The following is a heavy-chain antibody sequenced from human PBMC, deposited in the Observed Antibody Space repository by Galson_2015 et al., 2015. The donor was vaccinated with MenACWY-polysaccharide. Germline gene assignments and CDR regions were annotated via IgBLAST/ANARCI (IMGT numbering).Heavy chain of an antibody. CDR1: GFTFSTYP. CDR2: ISDSGGRT. CDR3: ASEDAYYYGMDV. J-gene: IGHJ6*02. V-gene: IGHV3-23*01. Sequence: SLRLSCAASGFTFSTYPMSWARQAPGKGLEWVSRISDSGGRTFYADSVKGWFTISRDNSKNMLYLQMNSLRVDDAAVYYCASEDAYYYGMDVWGRGTTVTVSS.